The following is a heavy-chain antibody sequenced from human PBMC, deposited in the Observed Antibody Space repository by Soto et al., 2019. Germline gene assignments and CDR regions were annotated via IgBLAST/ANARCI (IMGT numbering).Heavy chain of an antibody. D-gene: IGHD3-10*02. V-gene: IGHV3-21*01. CDR3: ARDRGTWPCSGMDV. CDR2: ISSSGSYI. J-gene: IGHJ6*02. Sequence: GGSLRLSCEASGFIFNTRAMNCVRQAPGKGLEQVSSISSSGSYIYYADSLKGRFTISRDNAKNSLFLQMNSPRAEDTAMYYCARDRGTWPCSGMDVWGRGTTVTVSS. CDR1: GFIFNTRA.